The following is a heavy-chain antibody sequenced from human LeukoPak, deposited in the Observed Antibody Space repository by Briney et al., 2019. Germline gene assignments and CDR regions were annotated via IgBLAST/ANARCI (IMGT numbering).Heavy chain of an antibody. V-gene: IGHV4-30-2*01. CDR1: GGSISSYS. D-gene: IGHD5-18*01. CDR3: ASGDTTMAIDY. Sequence: SETLSLTCTVSGGSISSYSWSWIRQPPGKGLEWIGYIYHSGSTYYNPSLKSRVTISVDRSKNQFSLKLSSVTAADTAVYYCASGDTTMAIDYWGQGTLVTVSS. J-gene: IGHJ4*02. CDR2: IYHSGST.